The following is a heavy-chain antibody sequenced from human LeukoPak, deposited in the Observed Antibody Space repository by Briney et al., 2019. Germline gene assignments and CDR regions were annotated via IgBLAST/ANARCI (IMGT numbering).Heavy chain of an antibody. J-gene: IGHJ4*02. V-gene: IGHV3-23*01. CDR3: AKSQLIGYYYGSGSYYEVLHYFDY. D-gene: IGHD3-10*01. CDR1: GFTISSYA. Sequence: GGSLSLSCAASGFTISSYAMSWVRQAPGKGLEWVSAISGSGGSTYYADSVKGRFTISRDNSKNTLYLQMNSLRAEDTAVYYRAKSQLIGYYYGSGSYYEVLHYFDYWGQGTLVTVSS. CDR2: ISGSGGST.